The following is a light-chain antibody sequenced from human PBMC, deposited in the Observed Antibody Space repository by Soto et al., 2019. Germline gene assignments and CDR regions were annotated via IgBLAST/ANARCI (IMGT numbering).Light chain of an antibody. Sequence: DVVMTQSPLSLPVTLGQPASISCRSSQSLVYTDGNTYLSWFHQRPGQSPRRLIYQVSNRDSGVPDRFSGSGSGTDFTLTISTVEAEDVGVYYCMQGRQWPSFGQGTKLEI. CDR2: QVS. CDR3: MQGRQWPS. J-gene: IGKJ2*01. CDR1: QSLVYTDGNTY. V-gene: IGKV2-30*01.